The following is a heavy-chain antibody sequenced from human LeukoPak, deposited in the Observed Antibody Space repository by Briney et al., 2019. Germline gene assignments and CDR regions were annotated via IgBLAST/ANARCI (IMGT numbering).Heavy chain of an antibody. CDR1: GFTFSSYG. CDR2: ISYDGSNK. CDR3: AKGLSSGYSSADY. D-gene: IGHD3-22*01. Sequence: GRSLRLSCVASGFTFSSYGMHWVRQAPGKGLEWVAVISYDGSNKYYADSVKGRFTISRDNSKNTLYLQMNSLRAEDTAVYYCAKGLSSGYSSADYWGQGTLVTVSS. V-gene: IGHV3-30*18. J-gene: IGHJ4*02.